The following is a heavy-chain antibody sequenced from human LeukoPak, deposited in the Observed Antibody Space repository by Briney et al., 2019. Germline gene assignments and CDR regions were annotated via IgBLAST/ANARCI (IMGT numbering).Heavy chain of an antibody. V-gene: IGHV3-21*01. CDR3: ARDFLGGDYSNYHDAFDI. CDR2: ISSSSSYI. Sequence: RSGGSLRLSCAASGFTFSSYWMSWVRQAPGKGLEWVSSISSSSSYIYYADSVKGRFTISRDNAKNSLYLQMNSLRAEDTAVYYCARDFLGGDYSNYHDAFDIWGQGTMVTVSS. J-gene: IGHJ3*02. D-gene: IGHD4-11*01. CDR1: GFTFSSYW.